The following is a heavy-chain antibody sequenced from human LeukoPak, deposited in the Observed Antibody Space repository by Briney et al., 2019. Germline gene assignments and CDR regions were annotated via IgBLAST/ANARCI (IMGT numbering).Heavy chain of an antibody. V-gene: IGHV3-30*18. J-gene: IGHJ4*02. Sequence: GGSLRLSCAASGFTFSSYDMHWVRQAPGKGLEWVAVISYDGSNKYYADSVKGRVTISRDNSKNTLYLQMNSLRAEDTAVYYCAKSGTRSSWSPRVKTYLDYWGQGTLVTVSS. CDR2: ISYDGSNK. CDR3: AKSGTRSSWSPRVKTYLDY. D-gene: IGHD6-13*01. CDR1: GFTFSSYD.